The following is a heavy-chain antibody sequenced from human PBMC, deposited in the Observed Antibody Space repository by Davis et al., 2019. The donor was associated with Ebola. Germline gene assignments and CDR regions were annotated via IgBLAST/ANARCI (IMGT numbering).Heavy chain of an antibody. J-gene: IGHJ4*02. V-gene: IGHV3-11*01. D-gene: IGHD3/OR15-3a*01. CDR2: ISASGRTS. CDR1: GFTFSAYY. CDR3: TRHDPVGLG. Sequence: GGSLRLSCAGSGFTFSAYYMTWIRQAPGKGLEWLSYISASGRTSYYRDSVKGRFIISRDNAKNSLSLQMNSLKTEDTAVYYCTRHDPVGLGWGQGTLVTVSS.